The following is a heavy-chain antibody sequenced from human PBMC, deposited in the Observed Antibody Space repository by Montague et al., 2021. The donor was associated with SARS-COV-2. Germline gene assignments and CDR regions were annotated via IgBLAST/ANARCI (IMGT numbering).Heavy chain of an antibody. V-gene: IGHV5-10-1*01. CDR3: ARRGRPYSGYTTGYFDY. CDR2: IDPSDSYT. D-gene: IGHD5-12*01. CDR1: GYIFISHW. Sequence: QSGAEVKKPGESLRISCKVSGYIFISHWITWVRQMPGKGLGWMGRIDPSDSYTNYSPSFQGHVSIPVDKSISTAYLQWSSLKASDTAMYYCARRGRPYSGYTTGYFDYWGQGTLVTVSS. J-gene: IGHJ4*02.